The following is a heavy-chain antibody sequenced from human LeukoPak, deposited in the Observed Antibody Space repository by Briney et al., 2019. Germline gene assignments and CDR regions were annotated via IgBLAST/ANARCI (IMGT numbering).Heavy chain of an antibody. D-gene: IGHD3-22*01. CDR3: ARVVTMIVVAYPDAFDI. V-gene: IGHV3-53*01. J-gene: IGHJ3*02. CDR2: IYSGGST. CDR1: GFTVSSNY. Sequence: GGSLRLSCAASGFTVSSNYMSWVRQAPGKGLVWVSVIYSGGSTYYADSVKGRFTISRDNSKNTLYLQMNSLRAEDTAVYYCARVVTMIVVAYPDAFDIWGQGTMVTVSS.